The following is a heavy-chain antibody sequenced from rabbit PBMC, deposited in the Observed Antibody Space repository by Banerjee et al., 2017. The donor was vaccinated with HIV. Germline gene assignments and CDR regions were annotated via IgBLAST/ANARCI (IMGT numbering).Heavy chain of an antibody. J-gene: IGHJ3*01. CDR3: ARYTINSVDYKL. D-gene: IGHD1-1*01. CDR1: GFSFSSSYY. CDR2: IYAGSSGTT. Sequence: QEQLVESGGGLVQPEGSLTLTCTASGFSFSSSYYMCWVRQAPGKGLEWIACIYAGSSGTTWYASWAKGRFTISKSTSLNTVTLQLTSLTAADTATYFCARYTINSVDYKLWGQGTLVTVS. V-gene: IGHV1S45*01.